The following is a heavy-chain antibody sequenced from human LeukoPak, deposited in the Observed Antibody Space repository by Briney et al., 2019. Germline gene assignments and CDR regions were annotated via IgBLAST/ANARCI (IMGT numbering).Heavy chain of an antibody. Sequence: PSETLSLTCTVSGGSMSGFFWTWIRQPPGKELEWIGSIYLSGSSTKYNPSLKSRLTISVDTSKSQFSLKLNSATAADTAVYYCARTSRHYYGSGSNLTPWPAGMDVWGQGTTVTVSS. CDR1: GGSMSGFF. J-gene: IGHJ6*02. D-gene: IGHD3-10*01. V-gene: IGHV4-59*01. CDR3: ARTSRHYYGSGSNLTPWPAGMDV. CDR2: IYLSGSST.